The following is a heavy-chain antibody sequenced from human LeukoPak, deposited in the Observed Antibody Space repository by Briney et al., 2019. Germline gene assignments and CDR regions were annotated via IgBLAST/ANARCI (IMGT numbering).Heavy chain of an antibody. CDR2: INPNSGGT. Sequence: ASVKVSCKASGYTFTGYYMHWVRQAPGQGLEWMGWINPNSGGTNYAQKFQGRVTMTRDTSISTAYMELSRLRSDDTAVYYCARDLVVPAANYCYGMDVWGQGTTVPVSS. J-gene: IGHJ6*02. V-gene: IGHV1-2*02. D-gene: IGHD2-2*01. CDR1: GYTFTGYY. CDR3: ARDLVVPAANYCYGMDV.